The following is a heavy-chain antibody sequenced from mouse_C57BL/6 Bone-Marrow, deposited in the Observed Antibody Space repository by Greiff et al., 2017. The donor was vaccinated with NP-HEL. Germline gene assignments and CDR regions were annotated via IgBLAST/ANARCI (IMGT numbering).Heavy chain of an antibody. J-gene: IGHJ4*01. CDR3: ARVGDYDDYAMDY. D-gene: IGHD2-4*01. V-gene: IGHV5-4*03. CDR2: ISDGGSYT. CDR1: GFTFSSYA. Sequence: DVMLVESGGGLVKPGGSLKLSCAASGFTFSSYAMSWVRQTPEKRLEWVATISDGGSYTYYPDNVKGRFTISRDNAKNNLYLQMSHLKSEDTAMYYCARVGDYDDYAMDYWGQGTSVTVSS.